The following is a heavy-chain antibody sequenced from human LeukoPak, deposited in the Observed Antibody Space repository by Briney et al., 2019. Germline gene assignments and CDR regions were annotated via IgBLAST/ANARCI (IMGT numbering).Heavy chain of an antibody. CDR1: GYTLTELS. J-gene: IGHJ6*04. D-gene: IGHD3-10*01. CDR3: ATEFGELSRESYYYYYGMDV. V-gene: IGHV1-24*01. Sequence: ASVKVSCKVSGYTLTELSMHWVRQAPGKGLEWMGGFDPEDGETIYAQKFQGRVTMTEDTSTDTAYMELSSLRSEDTAVYYCATEFGELSRESYYYYYGMDVWGKGTTVTVSS. CDR2: FDPEDGET.